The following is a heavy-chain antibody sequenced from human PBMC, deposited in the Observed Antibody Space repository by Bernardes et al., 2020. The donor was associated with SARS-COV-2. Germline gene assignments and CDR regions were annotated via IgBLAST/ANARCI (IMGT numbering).Heavy chain of an antibody. V-gene: IGHV3-23*01. Sequence: GGSLRLSCAASGFTFATYAMSWVRQAPGKGLEWVSTISTTSTYYADSVKGRFTISRDNSKSTQRITALRAEDTALYHCVRGYFDGPFDCWGQGTLVTVSS. CDR2: ISTTST. D-gene: IGHD3-3*01. CDR1: GFTFATYA. CDR3: VRGYFDGPFDC. J-gene: IGHJ4*02.